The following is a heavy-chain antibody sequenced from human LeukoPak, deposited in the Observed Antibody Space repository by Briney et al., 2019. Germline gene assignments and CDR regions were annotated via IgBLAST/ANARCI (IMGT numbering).Heavy chain of an antibody. J-gene: IGHJ3*02. CDR3: AREGPRPHDALDI. Sequence: ASVKVSCKASGYTFTNYAIHWVRQAPGQGLEWMGWVNAGNGNTGYSQKFQGRVAITRATSATTAYMELRSLRSEDTALYYCAREGPRPHDALDIWGQGTMVTVSS. CDR2: VNAGNGNT. V-gene: IGHV1-3*01. CDR1: GYTFTNYA.